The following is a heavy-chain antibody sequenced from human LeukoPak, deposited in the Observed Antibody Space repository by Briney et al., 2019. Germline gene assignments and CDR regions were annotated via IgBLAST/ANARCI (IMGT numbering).Heavy chain of an antibody. CDR2: IYSGGST. J-gene: IGHJ4*02. V-gene: IGHV3-53*01. Sequence: GGSLRLSCAASGFSVSNNYISWVRQAPGKGLEWVSVIYSGGSTKYADSVKARFTISRDNSKNTVYLQMNSLRAEDTAVYFCARATLDNWGQGTPVTVSS. CDR1: GFSVSNNY. CDR3: ARATLDN.